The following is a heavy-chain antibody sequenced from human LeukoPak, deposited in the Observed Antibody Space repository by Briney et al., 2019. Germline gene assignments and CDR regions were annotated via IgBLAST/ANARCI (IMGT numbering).Heavy chain of an antibody. CDR3: AKTRETTGYYSFDH. V-gene: IGHV3-33*06. CDR1: GFTFTSFA. CDR2: TWYGGATA. D-gene: IGHD3-22*01. Sequence: PGGSLRLSCAASGFTFTSFAMHWVRQAPGKGLQWVAVTWYGGATAHYADSVRGRFTISRDDSKNTLYLQMNSLRAEDTAVYYCAKTRETTGYYSFDHWGQGTVVTVSS. J-gene: IGHJ4*02.